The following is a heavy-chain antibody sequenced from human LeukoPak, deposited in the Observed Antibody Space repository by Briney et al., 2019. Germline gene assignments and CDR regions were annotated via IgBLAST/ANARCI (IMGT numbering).Heavy chain of an antibody. CDR2: IIPIFGTA. CDR3: ARVYSGSGAFDI. V-gene: IGHV1-69*13. J-gene: IGHJ3*02. CDR1: GGTFSSYA. Sequence: SVKVSCKASGGTFSSYAISWVRQAPGQGLEWVGGIIPIFGTANYAQKFQGRVTITADESTSTAYMELSSLRSEDTAVYYCARVYSGSGAFDIWGQGTMVTVSS. D-gene: IGHD5-12*01.